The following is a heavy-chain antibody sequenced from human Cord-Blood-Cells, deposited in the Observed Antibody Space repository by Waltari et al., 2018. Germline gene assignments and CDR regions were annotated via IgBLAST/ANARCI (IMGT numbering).Heavy chain of an antibody. CDR3: ARDGVVGRGVRYFDL. J-gene: IGHJ2*01. V-gene: IGHV1-2*02. CDR2: INPNSGGT. CDR1: GYTLTGYY. D-gene: IGHD3-3*01. Sequence: QVQLVQSGAEVKKPGASVKVSCKASGYTLTGYYMHWVRQAPGQGLEWMGWINPNSGGTNYAQKFQGRVTMTRDTSISTAYMELSRLRSDDTAVYYCARDGVVGRGVRYFDLWGRGTLVTVSS.